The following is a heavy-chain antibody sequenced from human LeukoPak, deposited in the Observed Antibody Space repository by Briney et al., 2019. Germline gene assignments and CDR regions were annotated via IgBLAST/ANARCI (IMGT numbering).Heavy chain of an antibody. CDR2: INHSGST. CDR3: ARGWEDLYYFDY. D-gene: IGHD1-26*01. CDR1: GGSFSGYY. V-gene: IGHV4-34*01. Sequence: PSETLSLTCAVYGGSFSGYYWSWIRQPPGKGLEWIGEINHSGSTNYNPSLKSRVTISVDTSKNQFSLKLSSVTAADTAAYYCARGWEDLYYFDYWGQGTLVTVSS. J-gene: IGHJ4*02.